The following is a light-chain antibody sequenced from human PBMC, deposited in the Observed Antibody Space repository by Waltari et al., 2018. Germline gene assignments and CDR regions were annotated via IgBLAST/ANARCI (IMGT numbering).Light chain of an antibody. CDR1: NIGREN. Sequence: SYVVTQVPSVSVAPGQTARITCGGNNIGRENVHWYQQQPGQAPVLVVYDDQYRTAGVMDRFSGFNSGDTATRMSSRAEAGDEADYYCQVGGSGTDPVVFGGGTKLTVL. CDR3: QVGGSGTDPVV. V-gene: IGLV3-21*02. J-gene: IGLJ2*01. CDR2: DDQ.